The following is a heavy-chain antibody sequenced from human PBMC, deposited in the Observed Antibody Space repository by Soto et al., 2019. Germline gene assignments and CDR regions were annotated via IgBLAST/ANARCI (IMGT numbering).Heavy chain of an antibody. V-gene: IGHV4-59*01. J-gene: IGHJ4*02. D-gene: IGHD1-1*01. CDR3: ARTGTTSLKFDY. CDR1: GGSISSYD. Sequence: PSETLSLTCTVSGGSISSYDWSWIRQPPGKGLEWIGYIYYSGSTNYNPSLKSRVTISVDTSKNQFSLKLSSVTAADTAVYYCARTGTTSLKFDYWGQGTLVTVSS. CDR2: IYYSGST.